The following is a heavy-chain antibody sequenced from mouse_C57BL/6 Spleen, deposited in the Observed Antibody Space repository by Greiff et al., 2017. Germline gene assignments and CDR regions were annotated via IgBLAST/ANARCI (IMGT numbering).Heavy chain of an antibody. CDR1: GYSFTDYN. V-gene: IGHV1-39*01. CDR3: ADYGSSGGFAY. Sequence: EVQLQPSGPELVKPGASVKISCKASGYSFTDYNMNWVKQSNGKSLEWIGVINPKYGTTSYNQKFKGKATLTVDQSSSTAYMQLNSLTSEDDAVYYYADYGSSGGFAYWGQGTLVTVSA. D-gene: IGHD1-1*01. J-gene: IGHJ3*01. CDR2: INPKYGTT.